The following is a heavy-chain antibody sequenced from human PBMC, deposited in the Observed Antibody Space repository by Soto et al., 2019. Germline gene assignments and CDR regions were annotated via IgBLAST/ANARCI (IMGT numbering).Heavy chain of an antibody. CDR1: GGTFSSYA. D-gene: IGHD6-13*01. V-gene: IGHV1-69*12. J-gene: IGHJ4*02. Sequence: QVQLVQSGAEVKKPGSSVKVSCTASGGTFSSYAISWVRQAPGQGLEWMGGIIPIFGTANYAQKFQGRVTISADESTSTAYMEVRSLRSEGTAGYYWARDVIAAAGTAGWGQGTLVTVSS. CDR3: ARDVIAAAGTAG. CDR2: IIPIFGTA.